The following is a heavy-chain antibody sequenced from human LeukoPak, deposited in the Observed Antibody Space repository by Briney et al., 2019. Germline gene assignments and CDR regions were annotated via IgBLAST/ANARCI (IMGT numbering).Heavy chain of an antibody. J-gene: IGHJ4*02. V-gene: IGHV1-8*01. Sequence: ASVKVSCKASGYTFSSYDINWVRQAPGQGLEWMGWMNPNSGNTGYAQKFQGRVTMTRDTSISTAYMELSSLRSEDTAVYYCARGTPYCSRASCYNFWGQGTLVTVSS. D-gene: IGHD2-2*02. CDR1: GYTFSSYD. CDR3: ARGTPYCSRASCYNF. CDR2: MNPNSGNT.